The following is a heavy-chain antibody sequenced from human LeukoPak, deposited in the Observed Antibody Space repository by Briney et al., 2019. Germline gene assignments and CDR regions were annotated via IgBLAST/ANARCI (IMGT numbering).Heavy chain of an antibody. CDR1: GFTFSSYA. V-gene: IGHV3-23*01. CDR2: ISSSDDT. D-gene: IGHD1-26*01. J-gene: IGHJ4*02. CDR3: AKDAVGATAYYFDY. Sequence: GGSLRLSCAASGFTFSSYAMTWVRQAPGKGLEWVSAISSSDDTYYAGSVKGRFTISRDNSKNTLYLQMNSLRAEDTAVYYCAKDAVGATAYYFDYWGQGTLVTVSS.